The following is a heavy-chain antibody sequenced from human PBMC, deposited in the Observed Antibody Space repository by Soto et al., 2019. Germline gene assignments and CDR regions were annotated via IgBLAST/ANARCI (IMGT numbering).Heavy chain of an antibody. CDR2: IKSKTDGGTT. CDR3: TTDWAAMVTVGAFDI. J-gene: IGHJ3*02. Sequence: GGSLRLSCAASGFTFSNAWMNWVRQAPGKGLEWVGRIKSKTDGGTTDYAAPVKGRFTISRDDSKNTLYLQMNSLKTEDTAVYYCTTDWAAMVTVGAFDIWGQGTMVTVSS. CDR1: GFTFSNAW. V-gene: IGHV3-15*07. D-gene: IGHD5-18*01.